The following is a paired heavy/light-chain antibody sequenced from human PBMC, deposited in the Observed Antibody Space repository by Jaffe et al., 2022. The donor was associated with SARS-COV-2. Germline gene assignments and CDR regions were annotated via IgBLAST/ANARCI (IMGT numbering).Light chain of an antibody. J-gene: IGLJ2*01. CDR1: TSDVGAYDL. V-gene: IGLV2-11*01. CDR3: CSFAGIYSLI. CDR2: DVS. Sequence: QSALTQPRSVSGSPGQSVTISCTGTTSDVGAYDLVSWYQQHPGQAPKLMIYDVSKRPSGVPVRFSGSKSGNTASLTISGLQADDEADYYCCSFAGIYSLIFGGGTRLTV.
Heavy chain of an antibody. Sequence: QVQLVESGGGVVQPGRSLRLSCAASGFTFSSYGMYWVRQAPGKGLEWVAVVSYDGSTKFYADSVKGRFTISRDNSKNTLYVQMDSLRAEDTAIYYCAKDGTSGATGKYFQHWGQGTLVTVSS. CDR3: AKDGTSGATGKYFQH. D-gene: IGHD2-2*01. V-gene: IGHV3-30*18. CDR1: GFTFSSYG. CDR2: VSYDGSTK. J-gene: IGHJ1*01.